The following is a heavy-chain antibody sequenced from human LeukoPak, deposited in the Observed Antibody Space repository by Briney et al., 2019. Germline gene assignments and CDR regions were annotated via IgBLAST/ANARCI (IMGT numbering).Heavy chain of an antibody. J-gene: IGHJ4*02. CDR1: GFSFSSFW. CDR2: INSDGRTT. V-gene: IGHV3-74*01. CDR3: ARGGYGAHMG. D-gene: IGHD4-17*01. Sequence: GGSLRLSCAASGFSFSSFWMHWVRQVPGKGLLWVSGINSDGRTTGYADSVKGRFTITRDNAKNTVDLQMNSLRAEDTAVYYCARGGYGAHMGWGQGTLVTVSS.